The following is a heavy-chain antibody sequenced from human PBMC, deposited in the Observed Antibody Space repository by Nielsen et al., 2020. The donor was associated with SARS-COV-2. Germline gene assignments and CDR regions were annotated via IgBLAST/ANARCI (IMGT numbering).Heavy chain of an antibody. Sequence: SETLSLTCTVSGGSISGYYWSWIRQPPGKGLEWIGEINHSGSTNYNPSLKSRVTISVDTSKNQFSLKLSSVTAADTAVYYCARGGNYDFWSGYYRPFDYWGQGTLVTVSS. D-gene: IGHD3-3*01. V-gene: IGHV4-34*01. CDR3: ARGGNYDFWSGYYRPFDY. CDR1: GGSISGYY. J-gene: IGHJ4*02. CDR2: INHSGST.